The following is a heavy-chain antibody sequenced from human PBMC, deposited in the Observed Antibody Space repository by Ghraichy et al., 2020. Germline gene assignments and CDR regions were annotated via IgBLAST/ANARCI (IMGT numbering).Heavy chain of an antibody. CDR3: SPNLEIDWPTL. CDR1: GFTFNVYA. Sequence: GGSLRLSCAASGFTFNVYALHWVRQSSGKGLEWVGHIRTKPFNCATTYGASVRGRFTISRDDSTNKAYLQMNSLKIEDTAVYYCSPNLEIDWPTLGGQGTLVTVSS. CDR2: IRTKPFNCAT. D-gene: IGHD3-9*01. J-gene: IGHJ4*02. V-gene: IGHV3-73*01.